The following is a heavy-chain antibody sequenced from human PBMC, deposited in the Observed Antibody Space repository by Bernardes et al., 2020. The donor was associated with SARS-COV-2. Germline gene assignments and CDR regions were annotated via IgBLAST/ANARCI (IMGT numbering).Heavy chain of an antibody. D-gene: IGHD6-6*01. CDR3: ARDPIAARPTFDY. V-gene: IGHV3-7*03. CDR2: IKQDGSEN. J-gene: IGHJ4*02. Sequence: GGSLRVSCAASGFTFSRYWMSWIRQAPGKGLEWVANIKQDGSENYYVDSVKGRFTISRDNAKNSLFLQMNSLRAEDTAVYYCARDPIAARPTFDYWGQGTLVTVSS. CDR1: GFTFSRYW.